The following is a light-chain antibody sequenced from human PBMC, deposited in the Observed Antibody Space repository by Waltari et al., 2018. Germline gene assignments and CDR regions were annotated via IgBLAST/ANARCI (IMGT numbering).Light chain of an antibody. Sequence: EIVLTQSPDTLSLSPGETATLPCRASQSVGTYLPWYQQNPGQAPRLLIYDASNRATGIPDRFRGSGSGTDFTLTISSLEPEDFAVYYCQQRSSWTPHTFGQGARLEIK. CDR1: QSVGTY. CDR2: DAS. V-gene: IGKV3-11*01. CDR3: QQRSSWTPHT. J-gene: IGKJ2*01.